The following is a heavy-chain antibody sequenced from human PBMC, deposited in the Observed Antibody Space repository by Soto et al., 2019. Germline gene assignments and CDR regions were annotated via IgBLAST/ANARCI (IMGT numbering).Heavy chain of an antibody. CDR2: ISPNVGST. CDR1: GFTFSSYA. D-gene: IGHD1-26*01. V-gene: IGHV3-23*01. CDR3: ARSGSYSWLPY. Sequence: GGSLRLSCAASGFTFSSYAMSWVRQAPGKGLEWVSSISPNVGSTYYADSVKGRFTISRDNSKNTLYLQMNSLRAEDTAIYYCARSGSYSWLPYWGQGTPVTVSS. J-gene: IGHJ4*02.